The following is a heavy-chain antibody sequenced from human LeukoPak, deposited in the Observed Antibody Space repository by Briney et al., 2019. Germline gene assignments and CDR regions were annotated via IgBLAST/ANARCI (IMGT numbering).Heavy chain of an antibody. Sequence: SETLPLTCTVSGGSISSYYWSWIRQPPGKGLEWIGYIYYSGSTNYNPSLKSRVTISVDTSKNQFSLKLSSVTAADTAVYCCAREEVGYSSSWLYGMDVRGQGTTVTVSS. V-gene: IGHV4-59*01. CDR3: AREEVGYSSSWLYGMDV. CDR2: IYYSGST. J-gene: IGHJ6*02. D-gene: IGHD6-13*01. CDR1: GGSISSYY.